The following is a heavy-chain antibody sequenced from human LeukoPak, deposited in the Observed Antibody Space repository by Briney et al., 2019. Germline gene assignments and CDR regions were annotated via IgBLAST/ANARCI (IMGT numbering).Heavy chain of an antibody. Sequence: PGGSLRLSCAASGFTFSDYYMSWIRQAPGQGLEWVSYISSSSSYTNYADSVKGRFTISRDNAKNSLYLQMNSLRAEDTAVYYCARVGHCSGGSCYSHGMDVWGQGTTVTVSS. CDR3: ARVGHCSGGSCYSHGMDV. D-gene: IGHD2-15*01. J-gene: IGHJ6*02. CDR1: GFTFSDYY. V-gene: IGHV3-11*05. CDR2: ISSSSSYT.